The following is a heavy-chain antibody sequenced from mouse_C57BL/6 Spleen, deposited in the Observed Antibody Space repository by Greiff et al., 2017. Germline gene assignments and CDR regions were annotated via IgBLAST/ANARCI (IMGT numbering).Heavy chain of an antibody. Sequence: EVMLVESVAELVRPGASVKLSCTASGFNIKNTYMHWVKQRPEQGLEWIGRIDPANGNTKYAPKFQGKATITADTSSNTAYLQLSSLTSEDTAIYYCAQIYDGYDARAMDYWGQGTSVTVSS. D-gene: IGHD2-3*01. CDR3: AQIYDGYDARAMDY. J-gene: IGHJ4*01. V-gene: IGHV14-3*01. CDR2: IDPANGNT. CDR1: GFNIKNTY.